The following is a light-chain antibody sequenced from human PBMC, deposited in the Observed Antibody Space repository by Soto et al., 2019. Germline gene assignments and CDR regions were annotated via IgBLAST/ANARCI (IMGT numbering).Light chain of an antibody. J-gene: IGKJ4*01. V-gene: IGKV3D-15*01. CDR3: QQYHDWPPLT. CDR2: GAS. Sequence: EIVMTQSPATLSVSPGERATLSCRASQGVITKLAWYQQKPGQAPRLLIYGASTRATGIPARFSGSGSGTEFTLTISSLQSEDFAVYFCQQYHDWPPLTFGGGTKVEIK. CDR1: QGVITK.